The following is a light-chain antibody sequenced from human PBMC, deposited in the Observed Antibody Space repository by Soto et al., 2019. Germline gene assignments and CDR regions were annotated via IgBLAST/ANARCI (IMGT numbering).Light chain of an antibody. Sequence: QSVLTQPASVSGSPGQSITISCTGTSSDVGGYNYVSWYQQHPGKAPKFMIYDVSSRPSGVSNRFSGSKSGNTASLTISGLQAEDEADYYGCSYTTSNTRQIVFGTGTKVTVL. J-gene: IGLJ1*01. CDR1: SSDVGGYNY. CDR3: CSYTTSNTRQIV. CDR2: DVS. V-gene: IGLV2-14*03.